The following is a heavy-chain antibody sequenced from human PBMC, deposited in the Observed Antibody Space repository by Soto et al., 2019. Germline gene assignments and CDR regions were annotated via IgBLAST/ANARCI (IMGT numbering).Heavy chain of an antibody. Sequence: QVQLQQWGAGLLKPSETLSLTCAVYGGSFSNYYWSWIRQAPGKGLEWIGEINDSGSTNYNPSLKSRVTISVDTSKNQFSLKLSSVTAADTAVYYCARRVRGVNDAFDIWGQGTMVTVSS. CDR2: INDSGST. J-gene: IGHJ3*02. CDR1: GGSFSNYY. D-gene: IGHD3-10*01. V-gene: IGHV4-34*01. CDR3: ARRVRGVNDAFDI.